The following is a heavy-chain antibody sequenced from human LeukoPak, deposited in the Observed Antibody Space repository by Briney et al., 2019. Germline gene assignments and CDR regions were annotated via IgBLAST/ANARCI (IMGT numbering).Heavy chain of an antibody. CDR2: IYSGGST. J-gene: IGHJ4*02. D-gene: IGHD6-13*01. CDR1: GFTVSSNY. Sequence: GGSLRLSCAASGFTVSSNYMSWVRQAPGKGLEWVSVIYSGGSTYYADSVKGRFTISRDNSKNTVYLQMNSLRAEDTGVYYCAKDPTSSSWTGYFDYGGQGTLVTVSS. V-gene: IGHV3-53*01. CDR3: AKDPTSSSWTGYFDY.